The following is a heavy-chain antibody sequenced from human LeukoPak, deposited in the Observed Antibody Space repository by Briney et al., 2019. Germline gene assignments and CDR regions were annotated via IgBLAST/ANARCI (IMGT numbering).Heavy chain of an antibody. CDR2: MNPNSGNT. CDR1: GYTFTSYD. CDR3: AIRYGSGEKYYYYYYMDV. J-gene: IGHJ6*03. V-gene: IGHV1-8*01. D-gene: IGHD3-10*01. Sequence: ASVKVSCKASGYTFTSYDINWVRQATGQGLEGMGWMNPNSGNTGYAQKFQGRVTMTRNTSIRTAYMELSSLRSEHTAVYYCAIRYGSGEKYYYYYYMDVWGKGTTVTVSS.